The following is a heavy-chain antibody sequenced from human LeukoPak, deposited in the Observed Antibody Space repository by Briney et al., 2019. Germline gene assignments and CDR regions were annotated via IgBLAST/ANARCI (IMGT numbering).Heavy chain of an antibody. V-gene: IGHV1-69*05. Sequence: SVKVSCRASGGTFSSYAISWVRQAPGQGLEWMGGIIPIFGTANYAQKFQGRVTITTDESTSTAYMELSSLRSEDTAVYYCAVRAYYYDTSDYYLDYWGQGTLVTVSS. CDR1: GGTFSSYA. CDR2: IIPIFGTA. J-gene: IGHJ4*02. D-gene: IGHD3-22*01. CDR3: AVRAYYYDTSDYYLDY.